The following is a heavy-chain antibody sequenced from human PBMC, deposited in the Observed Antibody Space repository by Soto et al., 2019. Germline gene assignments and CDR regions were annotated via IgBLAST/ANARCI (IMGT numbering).Heavy chain of an antibody. CDR1: GDSINNYY. J-gene: IGHJ4*02. V-gene: IGHV4-59*01. CDR2: IYYNGNT. Sequence: QVQLQESGPGRVKPSETLSLTCTVSGDSINNYYWAWIRQPPGKALEWIVYIYYNGNTRYHPSLTSRVNISLDTSKTHFSLKLTSVTAADTAIYYCARDARGAELWGQGTLVTVSS. D-gene: IGHD1-7*01. CDR3: ARDARGAEL.